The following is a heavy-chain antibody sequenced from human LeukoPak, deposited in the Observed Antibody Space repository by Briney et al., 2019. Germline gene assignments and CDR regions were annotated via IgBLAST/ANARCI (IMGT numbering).Heavy chain of an antibody. CDR1: GYTFTGYY. CDR2: INPNSGDT. CDR3: AGVRPGRGMDV. D-gene: IGHD6-6*01. J-gene: IGHJ6*02. V-gene: IGHV1-2*02. Sequence: ASVTVSCTASGYTFTGYYMHWVRHAPEQGLEWMGWINPNSGDTIYAQKFQGRVTMTRDTSISAAYMELSRLRSDVTAVYYCAGVRPGRGMDVWGQGTTVTVPS.